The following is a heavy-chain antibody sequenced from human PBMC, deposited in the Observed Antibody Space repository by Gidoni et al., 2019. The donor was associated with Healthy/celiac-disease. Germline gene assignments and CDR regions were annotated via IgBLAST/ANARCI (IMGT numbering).Heavy chain of an antibody. D-gene: IGHD3-22*01. J-gene: IGHJ4*02. Sequence: QVQLQESGPGLVKPSQTLSLTCTVSGGSISSGGYYWSWIRQHPGKGLEWIGYIYYSGSTYYNPSLKSRVTISVDTSKNQFSLKLSSVTAADTAVYYCAREVWTYYYDSSGLYFDYWGQGTLVTVSS. CDR3: AREVWTYYYDSSGLYFDY. CDR2: IYYSGST. V-gene: IGHV4-31*03. CDR1: GGSISSGGYY.